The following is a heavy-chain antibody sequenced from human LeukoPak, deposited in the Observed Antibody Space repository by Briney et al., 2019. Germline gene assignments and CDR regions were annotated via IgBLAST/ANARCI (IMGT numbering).Heavy chain of an antibody. D-gene: IGHD1-26*01. V-gene: IGHV3-66*01. J-gene: IGHJ4*01. Sequence: GGSLTLSCAASGFTVSDNYMSWVRQAPGKGLEWVSIVYSGGDTYYADSVKGRFTISRDSSKNTVSLQMNSLRPEDTALYFCARGGAYHSFDFWGQGALVTVSS. CDR3: ARGGAYHSFDF. CDR1: GFTVSDNY. CDR2: VYSGGDT.